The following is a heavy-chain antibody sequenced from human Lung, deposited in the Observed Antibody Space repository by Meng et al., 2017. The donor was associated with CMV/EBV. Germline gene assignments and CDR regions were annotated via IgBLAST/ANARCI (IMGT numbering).Heavy chain of an antibody. J-gene: IGHJ4*01. V-gene: IGHV3-15*01. CDR2: IKSKTDGGTT. D-gene: IGHD3-22*01. CDR1: GFTFSNAR. CDR3: TTDWYYYDSSGRRWFDY. Sequence: GGSLRLSXAASGFTFSNARMSWVRQAPGKGLEWVGRIKSKTDGGTTDYAAPVKGRFTISRDDSKNTLYLQMNSLKTEDTAVYYCTTDWYYYDSSGRRWFDYWGHGTLVTVSS.